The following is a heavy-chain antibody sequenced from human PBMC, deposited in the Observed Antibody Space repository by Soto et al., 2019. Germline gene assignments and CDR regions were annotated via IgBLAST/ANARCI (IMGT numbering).Heavy chain of an antibody. V-gene: IGHV1-69*01. CDR2: IIPIFGTA. J-gene: IGHJ6*02. CDR1: GGTFSSYA. D-gene: IGHD4-4*01. Sequence: QVQLVQSGAEVKKPGSSVKVSCKASGGTFSSYAISWVRQARGQGLEWMGGIIPIFGTANYAQKFQGRVTITADESTRTAYMELSSLRSEDTAVYYCNRLQHDLMTSSPHRATVDGMDVWGQGTTVSVSS. CDR3: NRLQHDLMTSSPHRATVDGMDV.